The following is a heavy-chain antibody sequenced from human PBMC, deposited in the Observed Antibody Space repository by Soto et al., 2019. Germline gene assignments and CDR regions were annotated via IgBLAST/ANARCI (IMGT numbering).Heavy chain of an antibody. Sequence: GGSLRLSCAASGFTFSSYAMHWVRQAPGKGLEWVAVISYDGSNKYYADSVKGRFTISRDNSKNTLYLQMNSLRAEDTAVYYCARGLWLRGYYFDYWGQGTLVTVSS. CDR3: ARGLWLRGYYFDY. J-gene: IGHJ4*02. CDR2: ISYDGSNK. CDR1: GFTFSSYA. V-gene: IGHV3-30-3*01. D-gene: IGHD5-18*01.